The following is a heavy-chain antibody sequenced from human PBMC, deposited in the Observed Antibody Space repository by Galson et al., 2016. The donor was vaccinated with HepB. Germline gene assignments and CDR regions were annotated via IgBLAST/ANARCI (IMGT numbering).Heavy chain of an antibody. CDR1: GYFFTSYW. J-gene: IGHJ4*02. Sequence: QSGAEVKKPGESLKISCKGSGYFFTSYWIGWVRQMPGKGLEWMGMMYPDDSDTRYSPSFQGQVTMSVDKSINTAYLQWSSLKASDTAMYYCARSGDDRAPFDLWGQGTLVTVSS. D-gene: IGHD5-24*01. CDR2: MYPDDSDT. CDR3: ARSGDDRAPFDL. V-gene: IGHV5-51*01.